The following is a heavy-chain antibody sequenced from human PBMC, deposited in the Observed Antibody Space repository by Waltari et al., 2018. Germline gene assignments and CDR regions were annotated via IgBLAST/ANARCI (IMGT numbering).Heavy chain of an antibody. CDR1: GFTFSSYS. V-gene: IGHV3-21*01. CDR2: INEVSSHI. D-gene: IGHD2-8*01. CDR3: ARDINPQAQQRNNGMDV. J-gene: IGHJ6*02. Sequence: EVQLVESGGGLVTPGGSLRLSCAASGFTFSSYSMNWVRQAPGKGLEWFSAINEVSSHIYYAGSMKGRLTISRDNAKSSLFLQMDNLRVEDTAVYYCARDINPQAQQRNNGMDVWGQGTTVTVSS.